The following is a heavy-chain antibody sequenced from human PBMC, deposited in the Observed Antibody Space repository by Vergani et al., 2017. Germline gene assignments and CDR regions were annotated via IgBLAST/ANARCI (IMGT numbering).Heavy chain of an antibody. CDR3: ARASAERYCSSTSCYVYYGMDV. CDR2: IYTSGST. D-gene: IGHD2-2*01. CDR1: GGSISSGSYY. Sequence: QVQLQESGPGLVKPSQTLSLTCTVSGGSISSGSYYWSWIRQPAGKGLEWIGRIYTSGSTNYNPSLNSRVTISVDTSKNQFSLKLSSVTAADTAVYYCARASAERYCSSTSCYVYYGMDVWGQGP. V-gene: IGHV4-61*02. J-gene: IGHJ6*02.